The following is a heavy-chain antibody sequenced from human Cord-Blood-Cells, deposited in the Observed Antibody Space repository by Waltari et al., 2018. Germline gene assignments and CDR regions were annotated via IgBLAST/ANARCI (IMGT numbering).Heavy chain of an antibody. CDR2: IYYSGST. J-gene: IGHJ4*02. Sequence: QLQLQESGPGLVKPSETLSLTCTVSGGPISSSSYYWGWIRHPPGKGLEWIGSIYYSGSTYYNPSLKSRVTISVDTSKNQFSLKLSSVTAADTAVYYCAKDDLLEAYFDYWGQGTLVTVSS. CDR1: GGPISSSSYY. D-gene: IGHD2-21*01. CDR3: AKDDLLEAYFDY. V-gene: IGHV4-39*02.